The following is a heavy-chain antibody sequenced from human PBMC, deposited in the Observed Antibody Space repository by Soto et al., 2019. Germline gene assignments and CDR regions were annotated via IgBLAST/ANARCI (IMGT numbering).Heavy chain of an antibody. V-gene: IGHV4-39*01. CDR1: VGSMSSSSYY. J-gene: IGHJ3*02. CDR2: IYYSGST. CDR3: ARHEGYYYGSGSYYNLHDAFDI. D-gene: IGHD3-10*01. Sequence: SEPLSLPCTVSVGSMSSSSYYWCRILQPPVKGPVLVGSIYYSGSTYYNPSLKSRVTISVDTSKNQFSLKLSSVTAADTAVYYCARHEGYYYGSGSYYNLHDAFDIWGQGTMVTVS.